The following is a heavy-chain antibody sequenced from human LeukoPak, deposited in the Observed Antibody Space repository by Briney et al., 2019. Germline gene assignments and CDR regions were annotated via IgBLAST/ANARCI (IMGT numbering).Heavy chain of an antibody. J-gene: IGHJ3*02. CDR1: GGSFSGYY. CDR3: ARHQNYDILTGYYWRQLGDDAFDI. Sequence: PSETLSLTCAVYGGSFSGYYWSWIRQPPGKGLEWIGKINHGGSTTYNPSLKSRVTISVDTSKNQFSLKLSSVTAADTAVYYCARHQNYDILTGYYWRQLGDDAFDIWGQGTMVTVSS. V-gene: IGHV4-34*01. CDR2: INHGGST. D-gene: IGHD3-9*01.